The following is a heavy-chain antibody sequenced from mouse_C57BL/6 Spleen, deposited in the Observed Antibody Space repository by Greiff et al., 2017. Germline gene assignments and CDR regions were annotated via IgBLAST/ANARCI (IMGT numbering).Heavy chain of an antibody. CDR3: ANHYYGSSSYAMDY. CDR2: IWRGGST. CDR1: GFSLTSYG. Sequence: QVQLQQSGPGLVQPSQSLSITCTVSGFSLTSYGVHWVRQSPGKGLEWLGVIWRGGSTDYNAAFMSRLSITKDNSKSQVFFKMNSLQADDTAIYYCANHYYGSSSYAMDYWGQGTSVTVSS. D-gene: IGHD1-1*01. V-gene: IGHV2-5*01. J-gene: IGHJ4*01.